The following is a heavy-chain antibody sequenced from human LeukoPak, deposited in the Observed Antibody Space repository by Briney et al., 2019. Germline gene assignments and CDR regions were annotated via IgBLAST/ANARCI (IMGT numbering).Heavy chain of an antibody. Sequence: GWIRQPPGKGLEWIGSIYPGDSDTRYSPSFQGQVTISADKSITTAYLQWSSLRASDTAMYFCARGDDSGAYYSFDYWGQGTLVTVSS. D-gene: IGHD3-22*01. CDR3: ARGDDSGAYYSFDY. V-gene: IGHV5-51*01. J-gene: IGHJ4*02. CDR2: IYPGDSDT.